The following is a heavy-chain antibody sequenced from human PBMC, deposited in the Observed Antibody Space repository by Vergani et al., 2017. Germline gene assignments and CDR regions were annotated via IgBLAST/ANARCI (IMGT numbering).Heavy chain of an antibody. V-gene: IGHV3-48*03. CDR3: ARDIGYCSSTSCYSVDAFDI. J-gene: IGHJ3*02. CDR1: GFTFSSYE. CDR2: ISSSGSTI. D-gene: IGHD2-2*03. Sequence: EVQLVESGGGLVQPGGSPRLSCAASGFTFSSYEMNWVRQAPGKGLEWVSYISSSGSTIYYADSVKGRFTISRDNAKNSLYLQMNSLRAEDTAVYYCARDIGYCSSTSCYSVDAFDIWGQGTMVTVSS.